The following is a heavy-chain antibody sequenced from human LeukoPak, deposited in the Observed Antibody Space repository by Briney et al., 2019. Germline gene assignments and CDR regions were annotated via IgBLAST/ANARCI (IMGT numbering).Heavy chain of an antibody. D-gene: IGHD1-26*01. Sequence: RTGGSLRLSCAASGFSFSGYSMTWVRQAPGKGLEWVAVISYDGSNKYYADSVKGRFTISRDNSKNTLYLQMNSLRAEDTAVYYCANIEWELLPGWYFDLWGRGTLVTVSS. J-gene: IGHJ2*01. CDR3: ANIEWELLPGWYFDL. CDR2: ISYDGSNK. CDR1: GFSFSGYS. V-gene: IGHV3-30*18.